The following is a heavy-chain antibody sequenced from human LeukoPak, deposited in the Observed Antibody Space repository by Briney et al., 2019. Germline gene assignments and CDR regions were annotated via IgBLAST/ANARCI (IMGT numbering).Heavy chain of an antibody. V-gene: IGHV3-7*01. J-gene: IGHJ6*03. CDR1: GFTFSSYW. CDR3: ARDRPAYFYYMDV. CDR2: IKQDGSEK. D-gene: IGHD6-6*01. Sequence: GGSLRLSCAASGFTFSSYWMSWVRQAPGKGLEWVANIKQDGSEKYYVDSVKGRFTISRDNAKNSLYLQMNSLRAEDTAVYYCARDRPAYFYYMDVWGKGTTVTVSS.